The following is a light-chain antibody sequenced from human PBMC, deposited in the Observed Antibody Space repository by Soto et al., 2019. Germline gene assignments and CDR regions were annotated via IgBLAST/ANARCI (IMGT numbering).Light chain of an antibody. CDR2: DAS. CDR3: QQRSNWLQLT. V-gene: IGKV3-11*01. J-gene: IGKJ4*01. Sequence: IVLTQSPATLSLSPGERATLSCRASQSVSSYLAWYQQKPGQAPRLLIYDASNRATGIPARFSGSGSGTDFTLTISSLEPEDFAVYYCQQRSNWLQLTFGGGTKVDIK. CDR1: QSVSSY.